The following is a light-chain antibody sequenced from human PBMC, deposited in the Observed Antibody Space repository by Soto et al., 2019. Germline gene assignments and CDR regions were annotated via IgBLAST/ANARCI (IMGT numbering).Light chain of an antibody. CDR3: SSYTSSSTRV. CDR2: EVS. V-gene: IGLV2-14*01. CDR1: SSDVGGYNY. J-gene: IGLJ1*01. Sequence: QSALTQPASVSGSPGQSITISCTGTSSDVGGYNYVSWYQQHPGKAPKLMIYEVSNRPSGVSNRFSGSKSGNTASLTISGLQAEDEADYYCSSYTSSSTRVFGTGKKANVL.